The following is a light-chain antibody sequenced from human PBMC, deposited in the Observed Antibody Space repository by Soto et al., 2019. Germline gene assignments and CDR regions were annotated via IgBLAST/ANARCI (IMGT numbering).Light chain of an antibody. J-gene: IGKJ1*01. V-gene: IGKV1-39*01. CDR1: QSISSH. Sequence: DIQMTQSPSSLSASVGDRVTITCRASQSISSHLNWYQQKPGKAPKLLIYEASSLQSGVPSRFSGSGSGTDFTLTISSLQPEDVATYYGQQSYSTPRTFGQGTKVEIK. CDR2: EAS. CDR3: QQSYSTPRT.